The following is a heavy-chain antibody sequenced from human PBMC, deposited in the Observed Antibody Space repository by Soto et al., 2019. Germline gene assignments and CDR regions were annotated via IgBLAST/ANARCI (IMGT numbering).Heavy chain of an antibody. CDR2: INAGNGNT. CDR1: GYIFITYA. D-gene: IGHD2-15*01. CDR3: ARGAGGAVVAPIDY. Sequence: QVHLVQSGAEVKKPGASVRVSCWASGYIFITYAIHWVRQAPGQRPEWIGYINAGNGNTKYSQKFEDRVTFTRDTSATTAYLELSSLRSEDSAVYYCARGAGGAVVAPIDYWGQGSLVTVSS. V-gene: IGHV1-3*01. J-gene: IGHJ4*02.